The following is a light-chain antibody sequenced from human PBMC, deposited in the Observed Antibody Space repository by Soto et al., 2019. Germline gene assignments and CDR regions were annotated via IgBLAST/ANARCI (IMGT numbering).Light chain of an antibody. J-gene: IGLJ2*01. V-gene: IGLV2-14*01. CDR2: DVS. CDR1: RNDVGGYNY. Sequence: QSALTQPASVSGSPGQAITISCTGTRNDVGGYNYVSWHQQHPGKAPKLLIFDVSDRPSGVSDRFSGSKSGNTASLTISGRQADDEADYYCTSYTSSGTHIFGGGTKLTVL. CDR3: TSYTSSGTHI.